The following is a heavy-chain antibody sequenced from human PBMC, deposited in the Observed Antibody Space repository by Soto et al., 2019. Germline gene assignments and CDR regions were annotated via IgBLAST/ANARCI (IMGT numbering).Heavy chain of an antibody. CDR2: IYHTGST. D-gene: IGHD3-16*01. Sequence: QVRLQESGPRLVKTAQTLSLTCTVSGGSVNSADHYWSWIRQPPGRGLEWIGYIYHTGSTFFNPSLKSRLSMSFDTATNQFSLNLYSVTAADTAVYYCARDVGWGCWFNPWGQGTLVTVYS. J-gene: IGHJ5*02. CDR3: ARDVGWGCWFNP. V-gene: IGHV4-30-4*08. CDR1: GGSVNSADHY.